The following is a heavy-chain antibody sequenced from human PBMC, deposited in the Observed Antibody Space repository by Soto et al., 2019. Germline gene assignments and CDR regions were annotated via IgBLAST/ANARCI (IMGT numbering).Heavy chain of an antibody. CDR2: IIPIFGTA. D-gene: IGHD2-15*01. CDR3: ARDFDSCSGGSCYWNY. J-gene: IGHJ4*02. CDR1: GGTFSSYA. Sequence: QVQLVQSGAEVKKPGSSVKVSCKASGGTFSSYAISWVRQAPGQGLEWMGGIIPIFGTANYAQKFQGRVTITADESTSTASMELSSLRSEDTAVYYCARDFDSCSGGSCYWNYWGQGTLVTVSS. V-gene: IGHV1-69*01.